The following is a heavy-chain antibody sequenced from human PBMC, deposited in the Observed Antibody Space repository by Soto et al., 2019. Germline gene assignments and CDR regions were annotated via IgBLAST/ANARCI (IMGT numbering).Heavy chain of an antibody. CDR3: ASQGGYSSSWSEDYLGY. CDR2: IYYSGST. J-gene: IGHJ4*02. Sequence: PSETLSLTCTVSGGSISSGDYYWSWIRQPPGKGLEWIGYIYYSGSTNYNPSLKSRVTISVDTSKNQFSLKLSSVTAADTAVYYCASQGGYSSSWSEDYLGYWGQGTLVTVSS. D-gene: IGHD6-13*01. V-gene: IGHV4-61*08. CDR1: GGSISSGDYY.